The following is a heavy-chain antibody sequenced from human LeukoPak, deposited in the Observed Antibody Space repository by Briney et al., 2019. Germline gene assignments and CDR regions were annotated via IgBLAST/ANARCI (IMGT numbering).Heavy chain of an antibody. CDR2: ISGSGGST. CDR1: GFTLDDYG. CDR3: AKATYYDFWSGYYSFDY. V-gene: IGHV3-23*01. D-gene: IGHD3-3*01. J-gene: IGHJ4*02. Sequence: GGSLRLSCAASGFTLDDYGMSWVRQAPGKGLEWVSAISGSGGSTYYADSVKGRFTISRDNSKNTLYLQMNSLRAEDTAVYYCAKATYYDFWSGYYSFDYWGQGTLVTVSS.